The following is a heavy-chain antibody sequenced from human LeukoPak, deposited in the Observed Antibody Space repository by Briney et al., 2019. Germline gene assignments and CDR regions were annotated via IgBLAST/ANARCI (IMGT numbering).Heavy chain of an antibody. D-gene: IGHD3-10*01. CDR2: ISYDGSNK. Sequence: GGSLRLSCAASGFTFSSYAMHWVRQAPGKGLEWVAVISYDGSNKYYADSVKGRFTISRDNSKNTLYLQMNSLRAEDTAVYYCAREHIYYGSGSPDYWGQGTLVTVSS. V-gene: IGHV3-30-3*01. CDR1: GFTFSSYA. CDR3: AREHIYYGSGSPDY. J-gene: IGHJ4*02.